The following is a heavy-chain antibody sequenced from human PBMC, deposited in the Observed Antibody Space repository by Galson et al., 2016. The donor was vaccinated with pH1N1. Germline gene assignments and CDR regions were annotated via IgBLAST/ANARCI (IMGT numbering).Heavy chain of an antibody. Sequence: QSGAEVKKPGESVKISCKGSGYSFSTSWIGWVRQMPGKGLEWMGIIYPRDSDTHYSPSFQGQVTISADNSISTAYLQWSSRQASDTAMFFCARLAGSGYKPRYCELWGRGPLVSVSS. D-gene: IGHD5-12*01. CDR3: ARLAGSGYKPRYCEL. V-gene: IGHV5-51*01. CDR2: IYPRDSDT. CDR1: GYSFSTSW. J-gene: IGHJ2*01.